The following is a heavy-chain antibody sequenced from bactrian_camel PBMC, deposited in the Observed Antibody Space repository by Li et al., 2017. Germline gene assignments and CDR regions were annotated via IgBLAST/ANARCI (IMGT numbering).Heavy chain of an antibody. J-gene: IGHJ4*01. D-gene: IGHD1*01. Sequence: VQLVESGGGGLVQPGGSLRLSCAALGFSFSGWAMSWVRQAPGKGLEWVSGINGGGRMTYYADSVKGRFTISRDNAKNTLYLQMSSLKPEDTAMYYCAKDETWFFSQYAYWGQGTQVTVS. CDR2: INGGGRMT. CDR1: GFSFSGWA. V-gene: IGHV3S31*01. CDR3: AKDETWFFSQYAY.